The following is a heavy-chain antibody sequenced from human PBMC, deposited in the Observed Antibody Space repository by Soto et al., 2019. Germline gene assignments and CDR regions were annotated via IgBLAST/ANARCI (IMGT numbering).Heavy chain of an antibody. CDR1: GFTFDNYA. CDR3: TKGGSPFYPRFFDN. D-gene: IGHD3-10*01. Sequence: GSLRLACIASGFTFDNYAMAWVRQTPGRGLEWVAGIANRGDTPYYADSARGRFTISRDNSKNMVFLQMSRLTAEDTATYFCTKGGSPFYPRFFDNWGRGVLVTVSS. CDR2: IANRGDTP. V-gene: IGHV3-23*01. J-gene: IGHJ4*02.